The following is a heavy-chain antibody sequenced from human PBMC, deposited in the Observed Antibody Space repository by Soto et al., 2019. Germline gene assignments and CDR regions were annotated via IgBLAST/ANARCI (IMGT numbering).Heavy chain of an antibody. Sequence: SETLSLTCTVSGGSISSGDHYWNWIRQPPGKGLEWIGYTYYSGSTYYNPSLTSRVSISVDTSKNQFSLELFSVTAADTAVYFCDRDLLKWYIDMWGPGTMVTVSS. D-gene: IGHD2-8*01. CDR1: GGSISSGDHY. J-gene: IGHJ3*02. CDR3: DRDLLKWYIDM. V-gene: IGHV4-30-4*01. CDR2: TYYSGST.